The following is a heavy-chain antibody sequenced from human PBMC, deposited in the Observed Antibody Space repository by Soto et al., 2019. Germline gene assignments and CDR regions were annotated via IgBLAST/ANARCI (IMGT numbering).Heavy chain of an antibody. Sequence: ASVKVSCKVSGYTLTELSMHWVRQAPGKGLEWMGGFDPEDGETIYAQKFQGRVTMTEDTSTDTAYMELSSLRSEDTAVYYCATMTPLIAVAGTGCLCAFDIWGQGTMVTVSS. D-gene: IGHD6-19*01. V-gene: IGHV1-24*01. CDR3: ATMTPLIAVAGTGCLCAFDI. CDR1: GYTLTELS. CDR2: FDPEDGET. J-gene: IGHJ3*02.